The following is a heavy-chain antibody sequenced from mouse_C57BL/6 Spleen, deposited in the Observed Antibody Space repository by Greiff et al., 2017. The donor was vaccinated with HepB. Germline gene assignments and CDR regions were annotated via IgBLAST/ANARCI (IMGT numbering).Heavy chain of an antibody. D-gene: IGHD1-1*01. Sequence: QVQLQQSGAELARPGASVKLSCKASGYTFTSYGISWVKQRTGQGLEWIGEIYPRSGNTYYSEKFKGKATLTADKSSSTAYMELRSLTSEDSAVYFCARERITTVVDYWGQGTTLTVSS. CDR3: ARERITTVVDY. J-gene: IGHJ2*01. V-gene: IGHV1-81*01. CDR1: GYTFTSYG. CDR2: IYPRSGNT.